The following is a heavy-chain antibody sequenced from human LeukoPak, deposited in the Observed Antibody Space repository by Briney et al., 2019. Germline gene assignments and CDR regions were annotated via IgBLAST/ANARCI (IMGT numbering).Heavy chain of an antibody. V-gene: IGHV3-53*01. CDR1: GFTVSSNY. CDR3: AREDYCSGGSCYSPGDDAFDI. CDR2: IYSGGST. J-gene: IGHJ3*02. D-gene: IGHD2-15*01. Sequence: GGSLRLSCAASGFTVSSNYMSWVRQAPGKGLEWVSVIYSGGSTYYADSVKGRFTISRDNSKSTLYIQMNSLRAEDTAVYYCAREDYCSGGSCYSPGDDAFDIWGQGTMVTVSS.